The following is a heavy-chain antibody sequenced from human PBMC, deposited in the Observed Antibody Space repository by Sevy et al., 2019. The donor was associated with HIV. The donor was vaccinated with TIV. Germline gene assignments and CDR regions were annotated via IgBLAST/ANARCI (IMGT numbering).Heavy chain of an antibody. CDR1: GFTFSSYA. V-gene: IGHV3-30-3*01. Sequence: GGSLRLSCAASGFTFSSYAMHWVRQAPGKGLEWVAVISYDGSNKYYADSVKGRFTISRHNSKNTLYLQMNSLRAEDTAVYYCAREWMRKIDAFVIWGQGTMVTVSS. CDR3: AREWMRKIDAFVI. CDR2: ISYDGSNK. J-gene: IGHJ3*02. D-gene: IGHD5-12*01.